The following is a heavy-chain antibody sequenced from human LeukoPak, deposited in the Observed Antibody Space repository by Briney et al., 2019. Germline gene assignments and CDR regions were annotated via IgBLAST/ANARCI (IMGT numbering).Heavy chain of an antibody. Sequence: SETLSLTCTVSGGSISSDYWNWIRQPPGRGLQWIGYIYYSGSTNYNPSLKSRVTISVDTSKNQFSLKLSSVTAADTAVYYCARDRSTAGYMDVWGQGTTVTVSS. D-gene: IGHD3-16*02. CDR1: GGSISSDY. V-gene: IGHV4-59*01. CDR2: IYYSGST. CDR3: ARDRSTAGYMDV. J-gene: IGHJ6*03.